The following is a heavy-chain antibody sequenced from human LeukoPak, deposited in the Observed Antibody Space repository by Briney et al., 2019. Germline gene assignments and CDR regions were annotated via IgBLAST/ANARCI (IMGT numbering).Heavy chain of an antibody. CDR2: IEWDDDK. J-gene: IGHJ4*02. V-gene: IGHV2-70*01. CDR1: GFSLSTRGMC. D-gene: IGHD3-16*02. CDR3: ARIRGYEYVWGSYRSYYFDY. Sequence: SGPTLVNPTQTLTLTCTFSGFSLSTRGMCVSWIRQPPGKALEWLAHIEWDDDKYYSTSLKTRLTISKDTSKNQVVLIMTNMDPVDTATYYCARIRGYEYVWGSYRSYYFDYWGQGTLVTVSS.